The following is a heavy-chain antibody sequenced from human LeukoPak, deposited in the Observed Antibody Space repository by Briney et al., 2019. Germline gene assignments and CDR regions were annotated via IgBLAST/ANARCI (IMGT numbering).Heavy chain of an antibody. J-gene: IGHJ4*02. D-gene: IGHD5-12*01. CDR3: ARDLDIVATIAFDY. V-gene: IGHV3-74*01. CDR2: INTDESST. Sequence: GGSLRLSCAASGFTFSSYWMHWVRQAPGRGLVWVSRINTDESSTSYADSVKGPFTISRDNAKNTLYLQMNSLRAEDTAVYYCARDLDIVATIAFDYWGQGTLVTVSS. CDR1: GFTFSSYW.